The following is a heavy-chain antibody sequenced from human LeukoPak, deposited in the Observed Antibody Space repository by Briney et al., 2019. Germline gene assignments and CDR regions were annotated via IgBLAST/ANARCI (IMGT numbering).Heavy chain of an antibody. CDR3: AGSAGNSC. V-gene: IGHV3-66*01. CDR1: GFIVGSNH. J-gene: IGHJ4*02. Sequence: PGESLRLSCAVSGFIVGSNHLAWVRQAPGKGLECVSSIYDTGTTFVADSVKGRFTISRDNSKNTVYLQMNNLRAEDTAMCDCAGSAGNSCWGQRPLVTVS. CDR2: IYDTGTT. D-gene: IGHD4-23*01.